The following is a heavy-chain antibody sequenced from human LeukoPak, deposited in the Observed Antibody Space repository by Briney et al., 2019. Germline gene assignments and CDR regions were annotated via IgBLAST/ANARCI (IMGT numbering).Heavy chain of an antibody. V-gene: IGHV4-30-2*01. CDR3: ARGLAARARFDY. CDR2: NYHSGST. CDR1: LGSLSIGGYS. Sequence: PLEALCLTCVVSLGSLSIGGYSCRCVRHPPGDCLGWNVYNYHSGSTYYNTSLRSRSTISVEMSRKQCSLKLSSVTAGDGAGYYCARGLAARARFDYWGQGTLVTVSS. D-gene: IGHD6-6*01. J-gene: IGHJ4*02.